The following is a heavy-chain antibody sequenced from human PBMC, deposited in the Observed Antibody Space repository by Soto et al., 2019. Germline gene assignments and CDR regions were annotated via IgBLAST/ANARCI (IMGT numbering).Heavy chain of an antibody. CDR3: AQRCSSSDCPRNYHYAMDV. CDR1: GGTFSNYA. V-gene: IGHV1-69*01. D-gene: IGHD2-2*01. CDR2: IIPIFGTV. Sequence: QVQLVQSGAEVKKPGSSVKVSCKASGGTFSNYAIIWVRQAPGQGLEWVGGIIPIFGTVNNAQTFQGRVRITADESTRTAYMELSSLRSEDTAVYYCAQRCSSSDCPRNYHYAMDVWGQGTAVTVSS. J-gene: IGHJ6*02.